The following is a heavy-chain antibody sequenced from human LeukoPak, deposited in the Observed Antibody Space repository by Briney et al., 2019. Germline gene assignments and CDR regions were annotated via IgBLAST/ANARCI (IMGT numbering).Heavy chain of an antibody. Sequence: GASVKVSCKASGGTFSSYAISWVRQAPGQGLEWMGRIIPILGIANYAQKFQGRVTITTDKSTSTAYMELSSLRSEDTAVYYCARDGSGYWDDYWGQGTLVTVSS. CDR1: GGTFSSYA. D-gene: IGHD3-22*01. V-gene: IGHV1-69*04. CDR2: IIPILGIA. CDR3: ARDGSGYWDDY. J-gene: IGHJ4*02.